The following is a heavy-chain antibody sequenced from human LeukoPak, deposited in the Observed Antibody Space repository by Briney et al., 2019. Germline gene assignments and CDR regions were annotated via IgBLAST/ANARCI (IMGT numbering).Heavy chain of an antibody. D-gene: IGHD2-2*01. CDR3: ARRAAILSYYYYYMDV. V-gene: IGHV1-18*01. J-gene: IGHJ6*03. Sequence: GASVKVSCKASGYTFTSYGISWVRQAPGQGLEWMGWISAYNGNTNYAQKLQGRVTMTTDTSTSTAYMELRSLRSDDTAVYYCARRAAILSYYYYYMDVWGKGTTVTVSS. CDR2: ISAYNGNT. CDR1: GYTFTSYG.